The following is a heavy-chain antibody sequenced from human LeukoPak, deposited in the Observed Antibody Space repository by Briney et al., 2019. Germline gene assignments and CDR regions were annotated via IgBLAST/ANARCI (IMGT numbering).Heavy chain of an antibody. Sequence: SETLSLTCAVYGGSFSGFYWSWIRQPPGKGLEWIGEINHRGSTNYNPSLKSRVTISVDTSKNQFSLKLSSVTAADTAVYYCARDHRPGGSTVKAPAVWGQGTLVTVSS. CDR1: GGSFSGFY. J-gene: IGHJ4*02. D-gene: IGHD3-16*01. V-gene: IGHV4-34*01. CDR2: INHRGST. CDR3: ARDHRPGGSTVKAPAV.